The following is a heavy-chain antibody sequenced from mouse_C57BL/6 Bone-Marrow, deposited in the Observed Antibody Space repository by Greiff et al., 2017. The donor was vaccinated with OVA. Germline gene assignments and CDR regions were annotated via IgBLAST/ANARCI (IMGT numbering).Heavy chain of an antibody. Sequence: EVKLMESGPGLVKPSQSLSLTCSVTGYSITSGYYWNWIRQFPGNKLEWMGYISYDGSNNYNPSLKNRISITRDTSKNQFFLKLNSVTTEDTATYYCARELGTRWYFDVWGTGTTVTVSS. J-gene: IGHJ1*03. CDR1: GYSITSGYY. D-gene: IGHD4-1*01. CDR2: ISYDGSN. CDR3: ARELGTRWYFDV. V-gene: IGHV3-6*01.